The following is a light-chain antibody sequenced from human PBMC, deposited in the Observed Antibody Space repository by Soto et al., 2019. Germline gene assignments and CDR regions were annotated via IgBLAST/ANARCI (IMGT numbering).Light chain of an antibody. CDR3: QQYNNWPPIT. CDR1: QSVSSN. CDR2: GAS. J-gene: IGKJ5*01. V-gene: IGKV3-15*01. Sequence: EIVMTQSPATLSVSPGERATLSCRASQSVSSNVAWYQQKPGQAPRLLIYGASTRATGIPARFSGSGSGTEVTLTISSLQSEDFAVYYGQQYNNWPPITFGQGTRLEIK.